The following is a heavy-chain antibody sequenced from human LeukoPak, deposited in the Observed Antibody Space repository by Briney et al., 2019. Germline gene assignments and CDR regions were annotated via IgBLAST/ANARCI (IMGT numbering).Heavy chain of an antibody. CDR1: GVSFSRYW. V-gene: IGHV3-74*01. CDR2: INPDGSTT. D-gene: IGHD3-22*01. CDR3: ARVLSGSWDWFDP. J-gene: IGHJ5*02. Sequence: GGSLRLSCAASGVSFSRYWIHWVRQAPGKGLEWVSRINPDGSTTTYADSVKGRFTISRDNAENTVYLQMNSLRAEDTAVYYCARVLSGSWDWFDPWGQGTLVTVSA.